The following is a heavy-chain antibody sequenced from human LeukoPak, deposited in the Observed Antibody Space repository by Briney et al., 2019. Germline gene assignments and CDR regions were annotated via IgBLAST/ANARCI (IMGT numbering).Heavy chain of an antibody. V-gene: IGHV2-5*02. D-gene: IGHD3-9*01. J-gene: IGHJ3*02. CDR3: AHQPPPNYDILTGYYLRGGAFDI. Sequence: SGPTLVKPTQTLTLTCTFSGFSLSTSGVGVGWIRQPPGKALEWLALIYWDDDKRYSPSLKSRLTITKDTSKNQVVLTMTNMDPVDTATYYCAHQPPPNYDILTGYYLRGGAFDIWGQGTMVTVSS. CDR2: IYWDDDK. CDR1: GFSLSTSGVG.